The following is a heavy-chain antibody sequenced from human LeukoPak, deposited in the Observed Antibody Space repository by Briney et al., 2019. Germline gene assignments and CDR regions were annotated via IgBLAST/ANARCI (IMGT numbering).Heavy chain of an antibody. CDR1: GYTFTGYY. CDR2: INPNSGGT. V-gene: IGHV1-2*02. D-gene: IGHD5-12*01. J-gene: IGHJ4*02. CDR3: AREDLYCGYEDY. Sequence: ASVKVSCKASGYTFTGYYMHWVRQAPGQGLEWMGWINPNSGGTNYAQKFQGRVTMTRDTSISTAYMELSRLRSDDTAVYYCAREDLYCGYEDYWGQGTLVTVSS.